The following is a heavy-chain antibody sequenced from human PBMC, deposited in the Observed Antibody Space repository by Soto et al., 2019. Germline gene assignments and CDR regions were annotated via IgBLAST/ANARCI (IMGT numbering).Heavy chain of an antibody. D-gene: IGHD1-1*01. CDR1: GFTFSSYW. CDR2: INQDGNED. V-gene: IGHV3-7*01. Sequence: GALRLSCAASGFTFSSYWVNWVRQAPGKGLEWVANINQDGNEDNLLDSVKGRFTISRDNAKNSLFLQMNSLRVDDTAVYYCARTGDGHHDFLDYWGQGALVTVSS. CDR3: ARTGDGHHDFLDY. J-gene: IGHJ4*02.